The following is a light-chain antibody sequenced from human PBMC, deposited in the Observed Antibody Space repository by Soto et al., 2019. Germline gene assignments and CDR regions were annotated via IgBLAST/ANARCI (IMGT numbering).Light chain of an antibody. CDR2: KAS. Sequence: DIQMTQSPSTLSASVGDRVTITCRASQSISNWLAWYQQKPGKAPNLLIYKASYLASGVPSRFSGGGSGTEFTLTISSLQPDDFATYYCQQYSSYWTFGQGTKVEIK. V-gene: IGKV1-5*03. J-gene: IGKJ1*01. CDR1: QSISNW. CDR3: QQYSSYWT.